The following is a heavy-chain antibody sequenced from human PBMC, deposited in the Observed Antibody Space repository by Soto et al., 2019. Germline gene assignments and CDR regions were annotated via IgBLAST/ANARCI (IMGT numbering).Heavy chain of an antibody. J-gene: IGHJ4*02. D-gene: IGHD3-3*01. CDR3: ARGGVSTRTFDY. CDR2: IYPSDSDT. V-gene: IGHV5-51*01. CDR1: GYNVAGYC. Sequence: GESLRISGKGAGYNVAGYCIGWVRQMPGKGLELMGIIYPSDSDTRYRPSFQGQVTTSADKSISSAYLQWSSLRASDTAMYYCARGGVSTRTFDYWGQGTPVTRSS.